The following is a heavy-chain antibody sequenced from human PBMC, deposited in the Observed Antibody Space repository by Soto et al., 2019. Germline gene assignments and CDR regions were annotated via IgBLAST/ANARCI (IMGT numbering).Heavy chain of an antibody. CDR1: GGSFSGYY. V-gene: IGHV4-34*01. Sequence: PSETLSLTCAVYGGSFSGYYWSWIRQPPGKELEWIGEINHSGSTNYNPSLKSRVTISVDTSKNQFSLKLSSVTAADTAVYYCARGAWGGYSGYDDAFDIWGQGTMVTVSS. CDR2: INHSGST. J-gene: IGHJ3*02. CDR3: ARGAWGGYSGYDDAFDI. D-gene: IGHD5-12*01.